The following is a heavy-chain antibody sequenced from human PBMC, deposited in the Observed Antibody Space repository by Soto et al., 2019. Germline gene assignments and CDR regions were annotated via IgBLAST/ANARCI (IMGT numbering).Heavy chain of an antibody. Sequence: GASGEVSCKASGGTFSSYTISWVRQAPGQGLEWMGRIIPILGIANYAQKFQGRVTITADKSTSTANMELRSLRSDDTAVYFCARCYCSVGSCYACWHFDLWGGGTLVTVS. CDR1: GGTFSSYT. CDR2: IIPILGIA. D-gene: IGHD2-15*01. J-gene: IGHJ2*01. V-gene: IGHV1-69*02. CDR3: ARCYCSVGSCYACWHFDL.